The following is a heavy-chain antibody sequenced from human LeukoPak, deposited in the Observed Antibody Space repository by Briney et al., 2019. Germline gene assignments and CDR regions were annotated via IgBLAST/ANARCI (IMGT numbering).Heavy chain of an antibody. D-gene: IGHD1-1*01. Sequence: SGTLSLTCAVSGGSISSNNWWGWVRQPPGKGLEWIGEIYHSGSPNYNPSLKSRVTISVNKSRNHFSLNLSSVTAADTAVYYCARVNINNWHSCDYWGQGTLVTVSS. CDR2: IYHSGSP. CDR1: GGSISSNNW. CDR3: ARVNINNWHSCDY. V-gene: IGHV4-4*02. J-gene: IGHJ4*02.